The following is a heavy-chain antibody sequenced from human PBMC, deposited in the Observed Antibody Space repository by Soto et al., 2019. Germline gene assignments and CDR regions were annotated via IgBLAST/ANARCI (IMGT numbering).Heavy chain of an antibody. CDR2: IYYSGST. CDR1: GGSISSGGYY. CDR3: ARPDASDAFDI. J-gene: IGHJ3*02. Sequence: QVQLQESGPGLVKPSQTLSLTCTVSGGSISSGGYYWSWIRQHPGKGLEWIGYIYYSGSTYYNPSLKSRVTLAVDTSENQFSLKLSSVTAADTAVYYCARPDASDAFDIWGQGTMVTVSS. V-gene: IGHV4-31*03.